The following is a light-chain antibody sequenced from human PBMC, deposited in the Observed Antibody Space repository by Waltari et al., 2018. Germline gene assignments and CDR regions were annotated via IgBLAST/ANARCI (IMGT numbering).Light chain of an antibody. CDR1: QGGTTY. J-gene: IGKJ4*01. Sequence: IQLTQSPSSLSASVGDRVTITCRASQGGTTYVAWEQQKPGEAPNRLIYAASALQSGVPSKFGGSGAGTDVTLTVGSLQPEDFATYYCQHLHGYPITFGGGTKVEIK. CDR2: AAS. CDR3: QHLHGYPIT. V-gene: IGKV1-9*01.